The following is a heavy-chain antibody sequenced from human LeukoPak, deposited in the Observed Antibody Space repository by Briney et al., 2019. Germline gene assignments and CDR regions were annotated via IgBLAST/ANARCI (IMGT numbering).Heavy chain of an antibody. V-gene: IGHV3-21*01. CDR2: ISSSSSYI. D-gene: IGHD3-3*01. J-gene: IGHJ6*03. CDR1: GFTFSSYS. CDR3: ARELEGSGYSYYYYYYMDV. Sequence: GGSLRLSCAASGFTFSSYSMNWVRQAPGKGLEWVSSISSSSSYIYYADSVKGRFTISRDNDKNSLYLQMNSLRAEDTAVYYCARELEGSGYSYYYYYYMDVWGKGTTVTVSS.